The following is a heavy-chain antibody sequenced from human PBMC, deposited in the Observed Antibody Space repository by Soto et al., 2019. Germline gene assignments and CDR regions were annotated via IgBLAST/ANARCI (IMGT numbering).Heavy chain of an antibody. CDR1: GFTFSTST. V-gene: IGHV3-21*06. Sequence: EVQLVESGGGLVKPGGSLRLSCAASGFTFSTSTMNWVRQAPGKGLEWVSSIGSSGVDRYYADSVRGRFTISRDNAKNSLYVVMNGLRAEDTAVYYCVRGDYRDQGGQGTLVTVSS. J-gene: IGHJ4*02. CDR2: IGSSGVDR. D-gene: IGHD4-17*01. CDR3: VRGDYRDQ.